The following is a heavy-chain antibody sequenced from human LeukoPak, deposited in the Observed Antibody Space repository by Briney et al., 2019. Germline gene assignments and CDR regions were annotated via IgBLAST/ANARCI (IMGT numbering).Heavy chain of an antibody. D-gene: IGHD2-8*01. V-gene: IGHV4-39*07. J-gene: IGHJ4*02. CDR1: GGSISSSSYY. Sequence: SETLSLTCTVSGGSISSSSYYWGWIRQPPGKGLEWIGSIYYSGSTYYNPSLKSRVTISVDTSKNQFSLKLSSVTAADTAVYYCASLYCTNGVCYNGFFDYWGQGTLVTVSS. CDR3: ASLYCTNGVCYNGFFDY. CDR2: IYYSGST.